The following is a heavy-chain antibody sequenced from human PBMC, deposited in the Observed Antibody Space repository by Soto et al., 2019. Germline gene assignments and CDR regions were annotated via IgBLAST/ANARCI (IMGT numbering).Heavy chain of an antibody. CDR2: ISSSSSYI. Sequence: GGSLRLSCAASGFTFSSYSMNWVRQAPGKGLEWVSSISSSSSYIYYADSVKGRFTISRDNAKNSLYLQMNSLRAEDTAVYYCARDHRFLEWSTWANNAFYIWGQGTMVTVSS. CDR1: GFTFSSYS. V-gene: IGHV3-21*01. J-gene: IGHJ3*02. D-gene: IGHD3-3*01. CDR3: ARDHRFLEWSTWANNAFYI.